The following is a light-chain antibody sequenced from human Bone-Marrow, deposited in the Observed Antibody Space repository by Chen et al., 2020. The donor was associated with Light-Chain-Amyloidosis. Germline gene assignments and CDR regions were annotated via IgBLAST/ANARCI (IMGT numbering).Light chain of an antibody. V-gene: IGLV3-1*01. CDR3: QAWDSRTVI. Sequence: SYDLTQPPSVSVAPGQRGRIPCSADNLGDKYTCWYQQKSCQSPLLIIYQDFKRPSGIPERFSGSNSGNTTTLTISGTQTLDEADYYCQAWDSRTVIFGGGTKLTVL. J-gene: IGLJ2*01. CDR1: NLGDKY. CDR2: QDF.